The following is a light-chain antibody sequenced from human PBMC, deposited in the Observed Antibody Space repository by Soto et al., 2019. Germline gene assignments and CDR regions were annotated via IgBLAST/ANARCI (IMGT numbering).Light chain of an antibody. CDR2: GAS. V-gene: IGKV3-15*01. Sequence: EIVMTQSPATLSVSPGERATLSCRASQSVSSNLAWYQQKPGQAPRLLIYGASTRATGIPARFSGSGSGTEFTLTFISLQSEDFAVYYCQQYNNWPLTFGGGTKVEIK. CDR3: QQYNNWPLT. J-gene: IGKJ4*01. CDR1: QSVSSN.